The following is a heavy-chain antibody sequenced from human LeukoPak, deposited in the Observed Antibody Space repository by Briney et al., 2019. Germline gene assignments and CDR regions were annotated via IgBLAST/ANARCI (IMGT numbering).Heavy chain of an antibody. D-gene: IGHD3-10*01. Sequence: PGGSLRLSCTASAISFSSYAMTWLRQAPGKGLEWVSGIHGSGGVTYYADSVKGRFTISRDNPKKTLYPQMNSLRVDDTAVYYCAKDGLGIIAFPFDYWGQGNLVTVSS. J-gene: IGHJ4*02. CDR1: AISFSSYA. CDR2: IHGSGGVT. CDR3: AKDGLGIIAFPFDY. V-gene: IGHV3-23*01.